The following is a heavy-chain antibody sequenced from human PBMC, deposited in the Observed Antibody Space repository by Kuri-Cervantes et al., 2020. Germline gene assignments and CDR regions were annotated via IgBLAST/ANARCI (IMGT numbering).Heavy chain of an antibody. D-gene: IGHD4-17*01. CDR2: IRNKAQGYST. CDR1: GFTFSDHY. V-gene: IGHV3-72*01. J-gene: IGHJ4*02. Sequence: GESLKISCATSGFTFSDHYMDWVRQAPGKGLEWVARIRNKAQGYSTEYAASVQGRFTISRDTSQNSLYLQMNSLRAEDTAVYYCAKELRPSGATLGFDYWGQGALVTVSS. CDR3: AKELRPSGATLGFDY.